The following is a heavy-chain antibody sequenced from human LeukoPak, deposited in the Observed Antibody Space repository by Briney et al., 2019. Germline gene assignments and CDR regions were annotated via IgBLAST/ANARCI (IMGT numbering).Heavy chain of an antibody. V-gene: IGHV3-74*01. CDR3: ARRIQGMAPYYFDY. CDR1: GFTFSGYW. Sequence: PGGSLRLSCTASGFTFSGYWMHWVRQAPGKGLVWVSRINSDGGSTSYADSVKGRFTISRDNAKNTLYLQMNSLRAEDTAVYYCARRIQGMAPYYFDYWGQGTLVTVSS. D-gene: IGHD5-24*01. J-gene: IGHJ4*02. CDR2: INSDGGST.